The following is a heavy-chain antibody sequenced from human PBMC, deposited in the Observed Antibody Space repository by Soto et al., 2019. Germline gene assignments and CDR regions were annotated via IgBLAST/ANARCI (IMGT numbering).Heavy chain of an antibody. J-gene: IGHJ5*02. Sequence: GASVKVSCKASGYTFTSYGISWVRQAPGQGLEWMGWISAYNGNTNYAQKLQGRVTMTTDTSTSTAYMELRSLRSDDTAVYYCARDHREYYDILTGYYLWFDPWGQGTLVTVSS. D-gene: IGHD3-9*01. CDR3: ARDHREYYDILTGYYLWFDP. V-gene: IGHV1-18*01. CDR2: ISAYNGNT. CDR1: GYTFTSYG.